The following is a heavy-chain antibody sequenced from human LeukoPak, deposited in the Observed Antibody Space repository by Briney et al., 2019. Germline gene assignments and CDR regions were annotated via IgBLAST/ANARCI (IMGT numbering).Heavy chain of an antibody. CDR3: AKDLAWGFDY. J-gene: IGHJ4*02. D-gene: IGHD7-27*01. CDR2: IRCDGSNH. V-gene: IGHV3-30*02. CDR1: GFTFSGYG. Sequence: PGGSLRLSCAASGFTFSGYGMHWVRQAPGKGLEWVTFIRCDGSNHNYADSVKGRFTISRDNFKNTLYLQMNSLRPEDTALYYCAKDLAWGFDYWGQGTLVTVSS.